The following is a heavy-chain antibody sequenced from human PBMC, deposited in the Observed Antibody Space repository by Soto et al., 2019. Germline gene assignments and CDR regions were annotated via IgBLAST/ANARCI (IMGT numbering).Heavy chain of an antibody. V-gene: IGHV3-53*01. CDR3: ARGYGGAVAANWFDP. Sequence: GGSLRLSCAASGFPVSINYMTLVRQAPGKGLEWVSFIHIDGATYYADSVKGRLTISRDTSQNTLHLQMSSLSAEDTDLSYCARGYGGAVAANWFDPRGQGTLVTVSS. J-gene: IGHJ5*02. CDR1: GFPVSINY. CDR2: IHIDGAT. D-gene: IGHD6-19*01.